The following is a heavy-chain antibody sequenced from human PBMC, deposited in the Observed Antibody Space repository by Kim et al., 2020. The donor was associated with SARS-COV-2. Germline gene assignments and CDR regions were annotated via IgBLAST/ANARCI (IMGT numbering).Heavy chain of an antibody. CDR1: GFTFSSYA. D-gene: IGHD3-16*02. V-gene: IGHV3-23*01. CDR3: AKEGSSSYTLDY. Sequence: GGSLRLSCAASGFTFSSYAMSWVRQAPGKGLEWVSAISGSGGSTYYADSVKGRFTISRDNSKNTLYLKMNRLRAEDTAVYYCAKEGSSSYTLDYWGQGTLVTVSS. J-gene: IGHJ4*02. CDR2: ISGSGGST.